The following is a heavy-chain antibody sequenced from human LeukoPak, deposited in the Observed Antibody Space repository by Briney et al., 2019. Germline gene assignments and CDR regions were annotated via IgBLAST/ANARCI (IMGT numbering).Heavy chain of an antibody. CDR2: ISGSGGST. CDR1: GFTFSSYA. D-gene: IGHD3-22*01. CDR3: AKDPMIVVVITLDY. J-gene: IGHJ4*02. V-gene: IGHV3-23*01. Sequence: GGSLRLSCAASGFTFSSYAMSWFRQAPGKGLEWVSAISGSGGSTYYADSVKGRFTISRDNSKNTLYLQMNSLRAEDTAVYYCAKDPMIVVVITLDYWGQGTLVTVSS.